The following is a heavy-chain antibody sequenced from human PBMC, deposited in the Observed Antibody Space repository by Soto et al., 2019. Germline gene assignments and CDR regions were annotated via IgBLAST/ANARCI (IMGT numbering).Heavy chain of an antibody. CDR2: INPNSGGT. Sequence: ASVKVSCKASGYTFTGYYMHWVRQAPGQGLEWMGWINPNSGGTKFAQKFQGRVTMTRDTSITTAYMELSRLRVDDTAVYYCARVAGYSSSWVDYWGQGTLVTVSS. V-gene: IGHV1-2*02. CDR3: ARVAGYSSSWVDY. D-gene: IGHD6-13*01. J-gene: IGHJ4*02. CDR1: GYTFTGYY.